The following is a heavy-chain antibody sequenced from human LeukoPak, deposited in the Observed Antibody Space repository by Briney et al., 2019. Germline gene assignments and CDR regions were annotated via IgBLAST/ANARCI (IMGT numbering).Heavy chain of an antibody. V-gene: IGHV3-23*01. CDR3: AKRLSGSQSTTAGGFDV. D-gene: IGHD1-26*01. Sequence: RGSLRLSCVASGFSFSNYAMAWVRQAPGKGLEWVSSKSASSSTTYYADSVKGRFTISRHNYKDTLYLQMNYLSAEDTAIYNCAKRLSGSQSTTAGGFDVWGQGTMVTVSS. J-gene: IGHJ3*01. CDR2: KSASSSTT. CDR1: GFSFSNYA.